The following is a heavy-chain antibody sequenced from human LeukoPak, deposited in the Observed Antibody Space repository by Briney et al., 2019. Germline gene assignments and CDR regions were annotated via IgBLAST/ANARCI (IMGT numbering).Heavy chain of an antibody. CDR3: ARDPGYGYSGDFDI. D-gene: IGHD5-18*01. CDR2: ISETSSPI. J-gene: IGHJ3*02. V-gene: IGHV3-48*01. Sequence: GGSLRLSCEVSGFTFSTYDMNWVRQAPGKGLEWVSYISETSSPIYYADSVRGRFTISRDNAKNSLYLQMNSLRAEDTAVYYCARDPGYGYSGDFDIWGQGTMVTVSS. CDR1: GFTFSTYD.